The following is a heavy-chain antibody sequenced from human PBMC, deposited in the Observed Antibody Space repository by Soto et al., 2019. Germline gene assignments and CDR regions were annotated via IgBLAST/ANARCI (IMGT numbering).Heavy chain of an antibody. CDR3: AKLEYYYDSSGLDY. Sequence: QVQLVESGGGVVQPGRSLRLSCAASGFTFSSYGMHWVRQAPGKGLEWVAVISYDGSNKYYADSVKGRFTISRDNSKNTLYLQMNSLRAEDTAVYYCAKLEYYYDSSGLDYWGQGTLVTVSS. J-gene: IGHJ4*02. V-gene: IGHV3-30*18. CDR1: GFTFSSYG. CDR2: ISYDGSNK. D-gene: IGHD3-22*01.